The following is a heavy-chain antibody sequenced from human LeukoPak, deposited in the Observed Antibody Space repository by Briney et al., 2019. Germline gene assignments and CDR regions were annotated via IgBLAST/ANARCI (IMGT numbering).Heavy chain of an antibody. CDR1: GFTFSSFD. CDR2: IGTLLDT. D-gene: IGHD3-22*01. CDR3: VRGRNNNYYDDSGYYPY. V-gene: IGHV3-13*01. Sequence: GGSLRLSCAVSGFTFSSFDMHWVRQAPGKGLQWVSGIGTLLDTDYPDSLKGRFTISRENAKNSVFLQMNNVRARDTAVYYCVRGRNNNYYDDSGYYPYWGQGTLVTVSS. J-gene: IGHJ4*02.